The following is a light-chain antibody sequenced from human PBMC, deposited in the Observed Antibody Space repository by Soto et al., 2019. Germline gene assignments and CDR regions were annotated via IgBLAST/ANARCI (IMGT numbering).Light chain of an antibody. J-gene: IGKJ5*01. Sequence: DIQMTHSPSSLSASLGDRVTITCRAIQSISSSLNWYQHRPGNAHKLQIYAASTLEYGVPIRLSGSGSGTDFTPNIGSLQPDDPATYYWQQRSSNPFTFGQGTRVEIK. CDR1: QSISSS. CDR2: AAS. CDR3: QQRSSNPFT. V-gene: IGKV1-39*01.